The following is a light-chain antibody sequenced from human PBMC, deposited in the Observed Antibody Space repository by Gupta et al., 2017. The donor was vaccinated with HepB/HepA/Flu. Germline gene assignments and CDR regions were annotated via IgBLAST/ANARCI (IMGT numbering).Light chain of an antibody. CDR2: RNN. Sequence: QSVLTQAPSASGPPGQRVTMSCSGSSSSIGTNYVYWYQQLPGTSPKLLIYRNNQRPSGVPGRFSGSKSGTSASLAISGLRSEDEADYYCATLDSSLNGVVFGGGTKLTVL. J-gene: IGLJ2*01. V-gene: IGLV1-47*01. CDR3: ATLDSSLNGVV. CDR1: SSSIGTNY.